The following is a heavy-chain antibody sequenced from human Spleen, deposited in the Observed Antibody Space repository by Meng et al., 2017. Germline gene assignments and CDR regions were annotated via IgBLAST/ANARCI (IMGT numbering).Heavy chain of an antibody. J-gene: IGHJ5*02. CDR2: ISHSGST. CDR3: ARLWTVTSYSADWFDP. CDR1: GGSFSGYS. Sequence: QVQLQQWGAGLLKPSETLSLTCDVDGGSFSGYSWSWIRQPPGKGLEWIGEISHSGSTNYSPSLKNRVTISLDTSKNQFSLKLRSVTAADTAVYYCARLWTVTSYSADWFDPWGQGTLVTVSS. V-gene: IGHV4-34*01. D-gene: IGHD4-17*01.